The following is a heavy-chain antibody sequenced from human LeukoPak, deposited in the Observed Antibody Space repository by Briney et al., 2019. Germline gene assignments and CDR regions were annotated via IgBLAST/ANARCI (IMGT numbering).Heavy chain of an antibody. CDR2: IRSKANSYAT. J-gene: IGHJ4*02. V-gene: IGHV3-73*01. Sequence: LSGGSLRLSCAASGFTFSGSAMHWVRQASWKGLEWVGRIRSKANSYATAYAASVKGRFTISRDDSKNTAYLQMNSLKTEDTGVYYCTYDYPGRYWGQGTLVTVSS. D-gene: IGHD5-12*01. CDR1: GFTFSGSA. CDR3: TYDYPGRY.